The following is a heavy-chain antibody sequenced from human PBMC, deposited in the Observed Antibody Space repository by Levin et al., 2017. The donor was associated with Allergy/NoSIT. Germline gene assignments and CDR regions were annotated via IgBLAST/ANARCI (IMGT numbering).Heavy chain of an antibody. V-gene: IGHV3-48*02. CDR3: ARDSRVAYSMDY. CDR1: GFTFSSYS. J-gene: IGHJ4*02. CDR2: ISGSSRAI. D-gene: IGHD5-24*01. Sequence: GGSLRLSCAASGFTFSSYSLNWVRQAPVKGLEWVSYISGSSRAIYYADSVKGRFTISRDNAKNSLYLQMNSLRDEDTAMYYCARDSRVAYSMDYWGQGTLVTVSS.